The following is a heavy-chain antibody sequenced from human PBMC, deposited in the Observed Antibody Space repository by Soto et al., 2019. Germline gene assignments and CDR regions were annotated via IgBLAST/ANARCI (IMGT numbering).Heavy chain of an antibody. J-gene: IGHJ4*02. CDR2: VYYSGYT. Sequence: SETLSLTCTVSGASFSSYYWSWIRQPPGKGLEWIGYVYYSGYTNYNPSLRSRVAMSVDTSKNQFSLKLTSVTAADTAVYYCARDAPDCSSGTCYSAYFDLWGQGTLVTVSS. D-gene: IGHD2-15*01. CDR3: ARDAPDCSSGTCYSAYFDL. CDR1: GASFSSYY. V-gene: IGHV4-59*01.